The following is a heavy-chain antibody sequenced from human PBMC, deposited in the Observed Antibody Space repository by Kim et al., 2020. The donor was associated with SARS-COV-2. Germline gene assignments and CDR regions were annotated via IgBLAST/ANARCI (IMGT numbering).Heavy chain of an antibody. V-gene: IGHV3-74*01. J-gene: IGHJ6*02. Sequence: GGSLRLSCAASGFTVGDYWMHWVRQVPGKGLVWVSHVNRDGSTTGYADSVKGRFTIFRDNAKNTLYLQMNSLRAEDTAVYYCAREDVLLGAVDDYYHGMDVWGQGTTVTVSS. D-gene: IGHD1-26*01. CDR3: AREDVLLGAVDDYYHGMDV. CDR1: GFTVGDYW. CDR2: VNRDGSTT.